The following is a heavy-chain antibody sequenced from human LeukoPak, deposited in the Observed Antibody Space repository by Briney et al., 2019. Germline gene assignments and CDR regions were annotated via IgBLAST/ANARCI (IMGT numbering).Heavy chain of an antibody. CDR2: ISGSGGST. J-gene: IGHJ6*04. D-gene: IGHD3-10*02. CDR1: GFTFSSYG. CDR3: AELGITMIGGG. V-gene: IGHV3-23*01. Sequence: GGSLRLSCAASGFTFSSYGMSWVRQAPGKGLEWVSAISGSGGSTYYADSVKGRFTISRDNAKNSLYLQMNSLRAEDTAVYYCAELGITMIGGGWGKGTTVTISS.